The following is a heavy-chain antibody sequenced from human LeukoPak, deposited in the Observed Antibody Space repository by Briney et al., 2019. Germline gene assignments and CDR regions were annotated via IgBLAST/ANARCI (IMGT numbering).Heavy chain of an antibody. CDR1: GFTVSSNY. D-gene: IGHD3-22*01. CDR3: ARDSVHGYYDSSGYSTLFDY. CDR2: INQDGSEK. J-gene: IGHJ4*02. V-gene: IGHV3-7*01. Sequence: PGGSLRLSCAASGFTVSSNYMSWVRQAPGKGLEWVANINQDGSEKYYVDSLKGRFTISRDNAKNSLYLQMNSLRAEDTAVYYCARDSVHGYYDSSGYSTLFDYWGQGTLVTVSS.